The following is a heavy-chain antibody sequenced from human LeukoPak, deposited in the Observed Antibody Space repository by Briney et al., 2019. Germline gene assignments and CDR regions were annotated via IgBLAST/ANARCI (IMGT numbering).Heavy chain of an antibody. Sequence: SGPTLVEPTQPLTLTCTFSGFSLSTSGVGVGWSRQPPVKALEWLALIYWNEDKRYSPSLKSTLTITKDTSKNPVVLTMTNMDPVDTATYSCARFITMVRGVIQRDFDYWGQGTLVTVSS. CDR2: IYWNEDK. CDR3: ARFITMVRGVIQRDFDY. V-gene: IGHV2-5*01. J-gene: IGHJ4*02. D-gene: IGHD3-10*01. CDR1: GFSLSTSGVG.